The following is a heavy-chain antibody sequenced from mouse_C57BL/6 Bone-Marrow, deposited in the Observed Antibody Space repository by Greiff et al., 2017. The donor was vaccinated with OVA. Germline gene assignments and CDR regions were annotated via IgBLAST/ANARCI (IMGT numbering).Heavy chain of an antibody. Sequence: EVQLQQSGAELVRPGASVKLSCTASGFNIKDDYMHWVKQRPEQGLEWIGWIDPENGDTEYASKFQGKATITADTSSNTAYLQLSSLTSEDTAVYYCTTDRDDYWGQGTTLTVSS. CDR2: IDPENGDT. CDR1: GFNIKDDY. J-gene: IGHJ2*01. D-gene: IGHD3-2*01. CDR3: TTDRDDY. V-gene: IGHV14-4*01.